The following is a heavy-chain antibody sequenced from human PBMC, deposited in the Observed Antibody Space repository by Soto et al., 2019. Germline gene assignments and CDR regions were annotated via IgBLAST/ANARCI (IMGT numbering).Heavy chain of an antibody. J-gene: IGHJ4*02. V-gene: IGHV1-2*04. CDR2: INPNSGGT. Sequence: ASVKVSCKASGYTFTGYYMHWVRQAPGQGLEWMGWINPNSGGTNYAQKFQGWVTMTRDTSISTAYMELSRLRSDDTAVYYCARSDYADYPYYFDYWGQGTLVTVSS. CDR3: ARSDYADYPYYFDY. D-gene: IGHD4-17*01. CDR1: GYTFTGYY.